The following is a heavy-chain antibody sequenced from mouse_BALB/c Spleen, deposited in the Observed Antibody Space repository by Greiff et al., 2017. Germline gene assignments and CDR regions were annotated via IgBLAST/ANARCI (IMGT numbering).Heavy chain of an antibody. J-gene: IGHJ3*01. V-gene: IGHV5-17*02. D-gene: IGHD2-1*01. CDR3: ARGDGNYAAWFAY. Sequence: EVQGVESGGGLVQPGGSRKLSCAASGFTFSSFGMHWVRQAPEKGLEWFAYISSGSSTIYYADTVKGRFTISRDNPKNTLFLQMTSLRSEDTAMYYCARGDGNYAAWFAYWGQGTLVTVSA. CDR2: ISSGSSTI. CDR1: GFTFSSFG.